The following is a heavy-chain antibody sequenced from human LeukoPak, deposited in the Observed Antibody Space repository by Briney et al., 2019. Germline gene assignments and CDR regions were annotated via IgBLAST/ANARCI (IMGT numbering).Heavy chain of an antibody. Sequence: EGSLRLSCAASGFTFSSYWMSWVRQAPGKGLEWVANIKQDGSEKYYVDSVKGRFTISRDNAKNSLYLQMNSLRAEDTAVYYCAREGIAAHPGAFDIWGQGTMVTVSS. V-gene: IGHV3-7*01. CDR1: GFTFSSYW. CDR3: AREGIAAHPGAFDI. CDR2: IKQDGSEK. J-gene: IGHJ3*02. D-gene: IGHD6-13*01.